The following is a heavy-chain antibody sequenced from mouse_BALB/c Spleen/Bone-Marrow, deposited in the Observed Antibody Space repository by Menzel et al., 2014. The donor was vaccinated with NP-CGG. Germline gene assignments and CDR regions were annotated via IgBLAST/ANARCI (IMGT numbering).Heavy chain of an antibody. V-gene: IGHV1-61*01. CDR1: GDAFTSYW. CDR2: IDPSDSET. CDR3: ARWGAYFDY. Sequence: QVQLKESGAELVRPGTPVKLSCKASGDAFTSYWMNWVKQRPGRGLEWIGRIDPSDSETHYNQKFKDKATLTVDKSSSTAYIQLSSLTSEDSAVYYCARWGAYFDYWGQGTTLTVSS. J-gene: IGHJ2*01.